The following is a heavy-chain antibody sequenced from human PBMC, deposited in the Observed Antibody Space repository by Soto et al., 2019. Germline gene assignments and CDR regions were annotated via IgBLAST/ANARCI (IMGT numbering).Heavy chain of an antibody. CDR1: GFTFSNAW. V-gene: IGHV3-15*07. CDR3: WVVVVIPWNYYGMDV. Sequence: GGSLRLSCAASGFTFSNAWMNWVRQAPGKGLEWVGRIKSKTDGGTTDYAAPVKGRFTISRDDSKNTLYLQMNSLKTEDTAVYYCWVVVVIPWNYYGMDVWGQGTTVTVSS. D-gene: IGHD3-22*01. J-gene: IGHJ6*02. CDR2: IKSKTDGGTT.